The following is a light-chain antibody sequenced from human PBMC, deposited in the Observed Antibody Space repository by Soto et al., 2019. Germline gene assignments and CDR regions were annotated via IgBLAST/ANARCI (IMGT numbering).Light chain of an antibody. CDR1: QSVSNSY. J-gene: IGKJ3*01. Sequence: EIVMTQSPATLSLSPVERATLSCRASQSVSNSYVAWYQQKSGQAPRLLIYDTSSRVTGIPDRFSGSGSGSGTDFTLFISRLEPEDCGVYYCQQNGRSPTFGPGTKVDI. V-gene: IGKV3-20*01. CDR3: QQNGRSPT. CDR2: DTS.